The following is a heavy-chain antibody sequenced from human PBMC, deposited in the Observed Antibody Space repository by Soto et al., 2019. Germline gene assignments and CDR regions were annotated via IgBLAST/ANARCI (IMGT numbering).Heavy chain of an antibody. CDR3: ARDGIVGALGY. Sequence: ASVKVTFKASGYTFASYYMHWLRQAPGQGLEWMGIINPSGGSTSYAQKFQGRVTMTRDTSTSTVYMGLSSLRSEDTAVYYCARDGIVGALGYWGQGTLVTVSS. CDR1: GYTFASYY. V-gene: IGHV1-46*01. J-gene: IGHJ4*02. D-gene: IGHD1-26*01. CDR2: INPSGGST.